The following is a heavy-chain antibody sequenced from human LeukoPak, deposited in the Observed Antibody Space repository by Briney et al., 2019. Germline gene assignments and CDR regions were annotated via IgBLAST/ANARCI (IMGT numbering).Heavy chain of an antibody. CDR2: INPYSGGT. CDR3: ARGVYGGNSDY. J-gene: IGHJ4*02. V-gene: IGHV1-2*02. D-gene: IGHD4-23*01. Sequence: ASVTVSCKASGYTFTGYSIHWVRQAPGQGLEWMGWINPYSGGTNYAQKFQGRVTMTRDTSTSTAYMELSSLRFDDTAVYYCARGVYGGNSDYWGQGTLVTVSS. CDR1: GYTFTGYS.